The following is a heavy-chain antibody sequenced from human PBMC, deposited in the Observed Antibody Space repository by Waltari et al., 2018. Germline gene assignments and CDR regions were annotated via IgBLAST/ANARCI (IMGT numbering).Heavy chain of an antibody. Sequence: QVQLQESGPGLVKPSETLSLTCTVSGYSIRSTYYWGWIRQSPGKGLEWIGSIFHSGSTYYNPSLKSRVTISVDTSKNQFSLKLSSVTAADTAGYYCATDPSYYGSGTYWAGWFDPWGQGTLVTVSS. D-gene: IGHD3-10*01. V-gene: IGHV4-38-2*02. CDR3: ATDPSYYGSGTYWAGWFDP. J-gene: IGHJ5*02. CDR2: IFHSGST. CDR1: GYSIRSTYY.